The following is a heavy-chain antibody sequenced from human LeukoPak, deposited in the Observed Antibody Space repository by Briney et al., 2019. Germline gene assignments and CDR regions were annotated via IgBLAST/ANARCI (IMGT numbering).Heavy chain of an antibody. V-gene: IGHV3-48*01. Sequence: PGGSLRLSCVASGITFSSYSMNWVRQAPGKGLEWVSYISSFSGTINYADSVKGRFTISRDNAKNSLYLQMNSLRAEDTAVYYCARARGGYSPYYYYMDVWGKGTTVTISS. CDR1: GITFSSYS. J-gene: IGHJ6*03. D-gene: IGHD3-10*01. CDR3: ARARGGYSPYYYYMDV. CDR2: ISSFSGTI.